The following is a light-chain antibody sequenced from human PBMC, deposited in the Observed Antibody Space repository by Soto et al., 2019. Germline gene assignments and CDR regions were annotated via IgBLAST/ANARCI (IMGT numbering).Light chain of an antibody. CDR1: TGAVTRGYY. V-gene: IGLV7-43*01. Sequence: QAAVTQDPSLTASPGGTVTLTCASSTGAVTRGYYPKWFQQKPEQAPRALIYRTSNKHSWTPARFSGSLLGGKVALTLSGVQPEQEAEYYCLVYYGGAYVFGTGTKVTV. J-gene: IGLJ1*01. CDR3: LVYYGGAYV. CDR2: RTS.